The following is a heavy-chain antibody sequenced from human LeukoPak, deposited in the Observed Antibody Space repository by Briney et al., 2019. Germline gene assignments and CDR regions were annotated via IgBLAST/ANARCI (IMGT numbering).Heavy chain of an antibody. V-gene: IGHV4-59*12. CDR2: IYYSGST. CDR1: GGSISSYY. Sequence: NPSETLSLTCTVSGGSISSYYWSWIRQPPGKGLEWIGYIYYSGSTNYNPSLKSRVTISVDTSKNQFSLKLSSVTAADTAVYYCARGPRRRLYQLPSSLAPYYYYGMDVWGQGTTVTVSS. D-gene: IGHD2-2*01. CDR3: ARGPRRRLYQLPSSLAPYYYYGMDV. J-gene: IGHJ6*02.